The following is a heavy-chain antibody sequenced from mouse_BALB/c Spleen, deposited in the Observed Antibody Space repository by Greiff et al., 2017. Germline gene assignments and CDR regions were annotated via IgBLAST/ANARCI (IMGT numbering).Heavy chain of an antibody. CDR2: INSNGGST. CDR1: GFTFSSYG. CDR3: ARDGRGYFDV. J-gene: IGHJ1*01. V-gene: IGHV5-6-3*01. Sequence: EVMLVESGGGLVQPGGSLKLSCAASGFTFSSYGMSWVRQTPDKRLELVATINSNGGSTYYPDSVKGRFTISRDNAKNTLYLQMSSLKSEDTAMYYGARDGRGYFDVWGAGTTVTVSS.